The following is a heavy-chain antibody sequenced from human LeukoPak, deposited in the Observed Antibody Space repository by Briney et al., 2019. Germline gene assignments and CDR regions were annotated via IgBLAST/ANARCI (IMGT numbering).Heavy chain of an antibody. D-gene: IGHD2-2*01. CDR1: GFTFSSYA. CDR2: ISGSGGST. Sequence: GGSLRLSCAASGFTFSSYAMSWVRQAPGKGLEWVSAISGSGGSTYYADSGKGRFTISRDNSKNTLYLQMNSLRAEDTAVYYCAKDIVVVPAAMGWFDPWGQGTLVTVSS. CDR3: AKDIVVVPAAMGWFDP. J-gene: IGHJ5*02. V-gene: IGHV3-23*01.